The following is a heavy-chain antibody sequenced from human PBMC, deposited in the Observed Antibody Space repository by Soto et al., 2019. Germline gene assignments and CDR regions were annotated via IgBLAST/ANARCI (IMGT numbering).Heavy chain of an antibody. CDR1: GGSVSTGMKC. Sequence: SETLSLTCTVSGGSVSTGMKCWGWVRQPPGKALEFIGYMYKTGETLLNSSLKSRVTLSMETSKNQFSLTLSSVTAADTAVYFCMKAHESGDFLGMSVWFPGTTVTVSS. V-gene: IGHV4-61*01. CDR2: MYKTGET. D-gene: IGHD3-10*01. J-gene: IGHJ6*02. CDR3: MKAHESGDFLGMSV.